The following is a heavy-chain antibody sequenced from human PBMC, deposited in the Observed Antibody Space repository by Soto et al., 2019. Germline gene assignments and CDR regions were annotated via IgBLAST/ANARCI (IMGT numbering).Heavy chain of an antibody. D-gene: IGHD5-18*01. J-gene: IGHJ4*02. V-gene: IGHV5-51*01. CDR2: IYPGDSDT. Sequence: GESLKISCKGSGYSFTNYWIAWLRQMPGKGLEWMGNIYPGDSDTRYSPSFRGQVSISADKSIGTAYLQWSSLQASDTAIYYCARTRGYSYGFLPPDFDYWGQGTLVTSPQ. CDR3: ARTRGYSYGFLPPDFDY. CDR1: GYSFTNYW.